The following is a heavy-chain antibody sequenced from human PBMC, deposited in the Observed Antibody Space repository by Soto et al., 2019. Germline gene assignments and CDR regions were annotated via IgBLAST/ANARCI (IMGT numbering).Heavy chain of an antibody. CDR3: ARDLPPADY. J-gene: IGHJ4*02. CDR1: GYTFTSYF. CDR2: ISAYNGNT. V-gene: IGHV1-18*01. Sequence: QVQLVQSGAEVKKPGASVKVSCKASGYTFTSYFISWVRQAPGQGLEWMGWISAYNGNTNYVQKLHGRVTMATNTSPTTADMELRSLRSDDTAVYYSARDLPPADYWGQGTLVTVSS.